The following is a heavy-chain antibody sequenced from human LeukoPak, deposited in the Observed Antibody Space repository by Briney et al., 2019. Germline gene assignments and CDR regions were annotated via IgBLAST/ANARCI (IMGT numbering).Heavy chain of an antibody. J-gene: IGHJ6*03. CDR3: ARVLGQRYALYNYYMDV. D-gene: IGHD3-16*01. V-gene: IGHV1-8*03. CDR2: MNPNSGNT. Sequence: ASVKVSCKASGYTFTSYGISWVRQAPGQGLEWMGWMNPNSGNTGFAQKFEGRVTITRNTSISTAYMEVSNLTSEDTAVYYCARVLGQRYALYNYYMDVWGKGTTVTVSS. CDR1: GYTFTSYG.